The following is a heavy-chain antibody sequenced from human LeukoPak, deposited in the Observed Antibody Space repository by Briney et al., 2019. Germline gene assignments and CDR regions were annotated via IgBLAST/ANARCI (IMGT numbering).Heavy chain of an antibody. CDR1: GGSFSGYY. Sequence: SETLSLTCAVYGGSFSGYYWSWIRQPPGKGLEWIGSIYYSGSTYYNPSLKSRVTISVDTSKNQFSLKLSSVTAADTAVYYCARNPNEYDHYGMDVWGQGTTVTVSS. D-gene: IGHD3-16*01. J-gene: IGHJ6*02. CDR2: IYYSGST. V-gene: IGHV4-34*01. CDR3: ARNPNEYDHYGMDV.